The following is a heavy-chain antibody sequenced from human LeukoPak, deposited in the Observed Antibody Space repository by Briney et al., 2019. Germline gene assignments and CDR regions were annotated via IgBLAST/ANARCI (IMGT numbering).Heavy chain of an antibody. CDR1: GFTFSSHS. Sequence: GGSLRLSCAASGFTFSSHSMVWVRQAPGKGLEWVAVIWYDGSNEYHAESVKGRFTISRDNSKNTLYLQMNSLRVEGTAVYYCAKDTAYENGAYGTFDYWGQGTLVSVSS. J-gene: IGHJ4*02. CDR2: IWYDGSNE. V-gene: IGHV3-33*06. D-gene: IGHD1-7*01. CDR3: AKDTAYENGAYGTFDY.